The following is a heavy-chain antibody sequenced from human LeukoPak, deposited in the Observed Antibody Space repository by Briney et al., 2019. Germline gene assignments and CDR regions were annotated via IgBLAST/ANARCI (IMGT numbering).Heavy chain of an antibody. Sequence: ASVKVSCKASGYTFTSYDINWVRQATGQGLEWMGWMNPSSGNTGYAQKFQGRVTITRNTSISTAYMELSSLRSEDTAVYYCARARGRYCSSTSCYRNFDYWGQGTLVTVSS. CDR3: ARARGRYCSSTSCYRNFDY. D-gene: IGHD2-2*02. V-gene: IGHV1-8*03. CDR1: GYTFTSYD. CDR2: MNPSSGNT. J-gene: IGHJ4*02.